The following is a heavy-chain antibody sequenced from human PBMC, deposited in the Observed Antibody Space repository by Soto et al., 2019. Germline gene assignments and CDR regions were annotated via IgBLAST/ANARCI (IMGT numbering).Heavy chain of an antibody. CDR1: GGSFSGYY. CDR2: INHSGST. J-gene: IGHJ6*02. CDR3: GRGLKLGYCSGGSCPTTTYGMDV. V-gene: IGHV4-34*01. Sequence: SETLSLTCAVYGGSFSGYYWSWIRQPPGKGLEWIGEINHSGSTNYNPSLKSRVTISVDTSKNQFSLKLSSVTAADTAVYYCGRGLKLGYCSGGSCPTTTYGMDVWGQGTTVTVSS. D-gene: IGHD2-15*01.